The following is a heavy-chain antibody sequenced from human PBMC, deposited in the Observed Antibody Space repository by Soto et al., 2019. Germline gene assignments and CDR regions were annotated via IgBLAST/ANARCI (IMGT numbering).Heavy chain of an antibody. V-gene: IGHV3-43*01. D-gene: IGHD2-15*01. CDR3: AKDGFSEVEGQYGMDV. Sequence: GGSLRLSCAASGFTFDDYTMHWVRQAPGKGLEWVSLISWDGGSTYYADSVKGRFTISRDNSKNSLYLQMNSLRTEDTALYYCAKDGFSEVEGQYGMDVWGQGTTVTVSS. CDR2: ISWDGGST. J-gene: IGHJ6*02. CDR1: GFTFDDYT.